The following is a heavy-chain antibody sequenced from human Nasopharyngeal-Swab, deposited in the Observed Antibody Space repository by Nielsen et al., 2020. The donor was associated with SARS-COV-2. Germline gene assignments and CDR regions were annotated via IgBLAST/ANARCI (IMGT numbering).Heavy chain of an antibody. CDR2: VKQDGTEK. D-gene: IGHD2/OR15-2a*01. V-gene: IGHV3-7*01. Sequence: VGSLRLSCAASGGTFSPCGMTRVRQAPGKGLEWVANVKQDGTEKYFVDSVKGRFTISRDNAKNSLYLHMNSLRAEDTAVYYCARDEILDYWGQGTLVTVSS. CDR1: GGTFSPCG. J-gene: IGHJ4*02. CDR3: ARDEILDY.